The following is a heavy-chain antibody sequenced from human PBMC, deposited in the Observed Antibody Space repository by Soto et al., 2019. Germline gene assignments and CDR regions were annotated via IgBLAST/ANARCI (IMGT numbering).Heavy chain of an antibody. CDR2: IIPIPGIP. CDR1: GGTFTNYT. Sequence: QVQLVQSGAEVKKPGSSVKVSCKASGGTFTNYTIAWVRQAPGQGLEWMGRIIPIPGIPNYAQRFQESVTITADNSTNTAYMELSSLRSEDSAVYYCARAPRSRWGDAFDVWGQGTMVTVSS. D-gene: IGHD2-2*01. CDR3: ARAPRSRWGDAFDV. J-gene: IGHJ3*01. V-gene: IGHV1-69*02.